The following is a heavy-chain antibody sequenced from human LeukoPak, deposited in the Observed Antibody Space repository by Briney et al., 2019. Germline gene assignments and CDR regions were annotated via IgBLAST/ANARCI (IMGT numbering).Heavy chain of an antibody. CDR3: ALLRAGRTSSHQEYYYSYGMDV. CDR2: IIPIFGSA. CDR1: GGTFSSYA. D-gene: IGHD3-10*01. V-gene: IGHV1-69*13. J-gene: IGHJ6*02. Sequence: ASMKVSCKASGGTFSSYAISWVRQAPGQGLEWMGQIIPIFGSAHYAQKFQDRVTSTVDESTSTAYMELSSLRSEDTAVYYCALLRAGRTSSHQEYYYSYGMDVWGQGTTVTVSS.